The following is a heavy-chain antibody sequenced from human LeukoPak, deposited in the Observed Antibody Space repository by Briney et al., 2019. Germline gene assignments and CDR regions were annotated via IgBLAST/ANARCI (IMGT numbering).Heavy chain of an antibody. D-gene: IGHD3-16*02. V-gene: IGHV3-23*01. CDR2: ISGSGGST. CDR3: GSLGELSPKDYYFDY. CDR1: GFTFSSYA. J-gene: IGHJ4*02. Sequence: GGSLRLSCAASGFTFSSYAMSWVRQAPGKGLEWVSAISGSGGSTYYADSAKGRFTISRDNSKNTLYLQMNSLRAEDTAVYYCGSLGELSPKDYYFDYWGQGTLVTVSS.